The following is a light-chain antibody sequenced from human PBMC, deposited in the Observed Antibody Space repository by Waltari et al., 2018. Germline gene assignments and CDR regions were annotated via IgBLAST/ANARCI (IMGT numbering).Light chain of an antibody. J-gene: IGLJ1*01. Sequence: QSALTQPASVSGSPGQSITISCPGTDSDVGAYDCVPWYQQHPGKAPHLIIYEVSNRPSGISNRFSASKSGNTASLTISGLQAEDEADYYCSSYTTSSAPGVFGTGTRVTVL. CDR2: EVS. CDR1: DSDVGAYDC. V-gene: IGLV2-14*01. CDR3: SSYTTSSAPGV.